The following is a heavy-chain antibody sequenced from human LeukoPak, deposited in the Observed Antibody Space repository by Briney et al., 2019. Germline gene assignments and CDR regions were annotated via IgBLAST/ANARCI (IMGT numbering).Heavy chain of an antibody. Sequence: GESLMLSCKGSGYSHTNYWIGWVRQMPGKGLEWMGVIYPGYSGTSYNPSFQDQVTISADKSINTAYLQWSSLMASDTAIYYCSRSASPYFDCFNYWGQGTLVIVSS. CDR2: IYPGYSGT. D-gene: IGHD3-9*01. CDR1: GYSHTNYW. CDR3: SRSASPYFDCFNY. J-gene: IGHJ4*02. V-gene: IGHV5-51*01.